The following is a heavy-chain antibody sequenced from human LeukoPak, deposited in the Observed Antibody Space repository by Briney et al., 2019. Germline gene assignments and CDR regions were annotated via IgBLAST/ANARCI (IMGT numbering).Heavy chain of an antibody. V-gene: IGHV1-18*01. CDR2: ISAYNGNT. CDR3: ARDGWMTGGFPYFDY. CDR1: GYTFTSYG. D-gene: IGHD5-12*01. J-gene: IGHJ4*02. Sequence: ASVKVSCKASGYTFTSYGISWVRQAPGQGLEWMGWISAYNGNTNYAQKLQGRVTMTTDTSTSTAYMELRSLRSDDTAVYYCARDGWMTGGFPYFDYWGQGTLVTVSS.